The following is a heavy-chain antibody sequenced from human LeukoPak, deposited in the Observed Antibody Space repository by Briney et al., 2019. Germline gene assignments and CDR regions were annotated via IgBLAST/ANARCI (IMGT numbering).Heavy chain of an antibody. J-gene: IGHJ4*02. CDR3: ARGGAYYYDSSGYYLDY. V-gene: IGHV1-2*02. Sequence: AASVKVSCKASGYTFTGYYMHWVRQAPGQGLEWMGWINPNSGGTNYAQKFQGRVTMTRDTSISTAHMELSRLRSDDTAVYYCARGGAYYYDSSGYYLDYWGQGTLVTVSS. CDR1: GYTFTGYY. CDR2: INPNSGGT. D-gene: IGHD3-22*01.